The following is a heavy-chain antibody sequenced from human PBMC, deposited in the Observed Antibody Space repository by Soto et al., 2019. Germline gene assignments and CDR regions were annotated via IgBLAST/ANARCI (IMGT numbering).Heavy chain of an antibody. CDR2: IGGSGGT. J-gene: IGHJ4*02. CDR1: GFTFSNYA. CDR3: AKTAEAVAGTVYGY. Sequence: GSLRLSCAASGFTFSNYAMGWVRQAPGKGLEWVSAIGGSGGTYYADSVQGRFTISRDNSKSTLYLQTSSLRAEDTAVYYCAKTAEAVAGTVYGYWGQGTLVTVSS. D-gene: IGHD6-19*01. V-gene: IGHV3-23*01.